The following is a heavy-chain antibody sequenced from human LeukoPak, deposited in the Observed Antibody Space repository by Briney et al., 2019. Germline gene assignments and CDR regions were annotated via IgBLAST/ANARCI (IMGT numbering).Heavy chain of an antibody. J-gene: IGHJ6*03. CDR1: GYTFTSYG. D-gene: IGHD3-3*01. CDR2: ISAYNGNT. V-gene: IGHV1-18*01. CDR3: ARAGFLEWLLYRGYYYYYMDV. Sequence: ASVKVSCKASGYTFTSYGISWVRRAPGQGLEWMGWISAYNGNTNYAQKLQGRVTMTTDTSTSTAYMELRSLRSDDTAVYYCARAGFLEWLLYRGYYYYYMDVWGKGTTVTVSS.